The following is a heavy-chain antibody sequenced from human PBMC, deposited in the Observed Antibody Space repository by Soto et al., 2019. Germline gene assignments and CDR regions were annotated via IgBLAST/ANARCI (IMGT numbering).Heavy chain of an antibody. J-gene: IGHJ5*02. CDR2: IRSSSSDI. CDR3: ARDNWFDT. CDR1: GFIFSSYS. V-gene: IGHV3-21*01. Sequence: GGSLRLSCAASGFIFSSYSMHWVRQAPGKGLEWVSSIRSSSSDIYYADAVKGRFTISRDNAKNSLYLQMNSLRAEDTAVYYCARDNWFDTWGQGTLVTVSS.